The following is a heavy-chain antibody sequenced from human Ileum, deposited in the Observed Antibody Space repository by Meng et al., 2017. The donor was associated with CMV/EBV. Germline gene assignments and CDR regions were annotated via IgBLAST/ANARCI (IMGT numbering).Heavy chain of an antibody. CDR2: IQASGGEP. Sequence: ASVKVSCKASTSGHACSNYYVHWVRQAPGQGLEWVGMIQASGGEPTYAQRCQGRVTVTRDTSTSTIYMDMRSLRSDDTALYFCAREFCTTPMCSYNPHWYDPWGQGTQVTVSS. CDR3: AREFCTTPMCSYNPHWYDP. CDR1: TSGHACSNYY. D-gene: IGHD2-8*01. V-gene: IGHV1-46*01. J-gene: IGHJ5*02.